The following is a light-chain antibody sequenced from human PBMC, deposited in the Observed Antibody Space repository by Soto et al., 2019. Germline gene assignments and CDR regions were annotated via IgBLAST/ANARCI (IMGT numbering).Light chain of an antibody. CDR1: QSISSY. CDR2: AAS. Sequence: DIQMTQSPSSRSASVGDRVTITCRASQSISSYLNWYQQKPGKAPKLLIYAASSLQSGVPSRFSGSGSGTDFTRTISSLQPEDFATYYCQQSYSTPGTCGQGNRLEIK. J-gene: IGKJ5*01. V-gene: IGKV1-39*01. CDR3: QQSYSTPGT.